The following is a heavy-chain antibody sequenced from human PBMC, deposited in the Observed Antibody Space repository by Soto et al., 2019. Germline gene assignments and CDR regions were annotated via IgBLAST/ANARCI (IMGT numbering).Heavy chain of an antibody. D-gene: IGHD4-17*01. CDR1: GGSISSYY. CDR3: ARSYGDYLNFDY. Sequence: SETLSLTCTVSGGSISSYYWSWIRQPPGKGLEWIGYIYYSGSTNYNPSLKSRVTISVDTSKNQFSLKLSSVTAADTAVYYCARSYGDYLNFDYWGQGTLVTVSS. CDR2: IYYSGST. J-gene: IGHJ4*02. V-gene: IGHV4-59*01.